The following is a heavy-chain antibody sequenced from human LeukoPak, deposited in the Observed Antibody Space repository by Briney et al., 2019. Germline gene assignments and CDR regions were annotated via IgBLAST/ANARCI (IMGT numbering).Heavy chain of an antibody. CDR2: INSDGRST. CDR1: GFTFSRYW. V-gene: IGHV3-74*01. J-gene: IGHJ6*03. Sequence: GGSLRLSCAASGFTFSRYWMHWVRHAPGKGLVWVSRINSDGRSTSYADSVKGRFTISRDNAKNTLYLQMNSLRAEDTAVYYCAKDATPALGTVYMDVWGKGTTVTISS. D-gene: IGHD6-13*01. CDR3: AKDATPALGTVYMDV.